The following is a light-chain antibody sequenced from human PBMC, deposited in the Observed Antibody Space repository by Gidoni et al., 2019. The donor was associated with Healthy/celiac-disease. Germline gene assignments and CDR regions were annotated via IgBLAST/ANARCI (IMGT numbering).Light chain of an antibody. J-gene: IGLJ2*01. Sequence: SVLTQPPSASDTPGPTFTIPCSGSSSNIGSNYVYWYQQLPGTAPKRLIYRNNQRPSGVPDRFSGSKSGTSASLAISGLRSEDEADYYCAAWDDSLSGPNVVFGGGTKLTVL. CDR2: RNN. CDR1: SSNIGSNY. V-gene: IGLV1-47*01. CDR3: AAWDDSLSGPNVV.